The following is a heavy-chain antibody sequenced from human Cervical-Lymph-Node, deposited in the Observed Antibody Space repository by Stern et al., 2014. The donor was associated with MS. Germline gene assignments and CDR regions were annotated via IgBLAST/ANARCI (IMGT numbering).Heavy chain of an antibody. CDR1: GGTFSSYV. CDR3: ARGSTVVTDYFDY. Sequence: QMQLVQSGAEVKKPGSSVKVSCKASGGTFSSYVISWVRQAPGQGLEWMGGIIPIFGIGNYAQKYRGRVTITADESTSTAYMELSSLRSEDTAVYYCARGSTVVTDYFDYWGQGTLVTVSS. V-gene: IGHV1-69*01. J-gene: IGHJ4*02. CDR2: IIPIFGIG. D-gene: IGHD4-23*01.